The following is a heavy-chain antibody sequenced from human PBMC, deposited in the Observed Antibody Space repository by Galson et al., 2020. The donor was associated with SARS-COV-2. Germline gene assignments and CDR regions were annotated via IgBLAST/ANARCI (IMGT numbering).Heavy chain of an antibody. Sequence: SGPTLVKPTQTLTLTCTFSGFSLSTSGMCVSWIRQPPGKALEWLARIDWDDDKFYSTSLKTRLTISNDTSKNQVVLTMTNMDPVDTATYYCARISSSSWGYYFDYWGQGTLVTVSS. J-gene: IGHJ4*02. CDR3: ARISSSSWGYYFDY. D-gene: IGHD6-13*01. CDR2: IDWDDDK. V-gene: IGHV2-70*17. CDR1: GFSLSTSGMC.